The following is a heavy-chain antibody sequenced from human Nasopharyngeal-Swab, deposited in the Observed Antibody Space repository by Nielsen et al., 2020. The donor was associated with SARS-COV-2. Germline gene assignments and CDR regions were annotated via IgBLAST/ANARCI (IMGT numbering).Heavy chain of an antibody. CDR3: ARAILNLGRGDYMDV. J-gene: IGHJ6*03. Sequence: WILQPPGKGLEWIGRLYTSGTTNYNPSLKSRVTISVDTSKDQFSLKLSSVTAADTAVYYCARAILNLGRGDYMDVWGKGTTVTVSS. CDR2: LYTSGTT. D-gene: IGHD1-1*01. V-gene: IGHV4-61*02.